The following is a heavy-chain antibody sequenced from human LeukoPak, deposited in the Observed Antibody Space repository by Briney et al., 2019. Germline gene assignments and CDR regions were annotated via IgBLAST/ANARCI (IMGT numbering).Heavy chain of an antibody. J-gene: IGHJ3*02. CDR3: ARGPYSYDSSGAFDI. D-gene: IGHD3-22*01. V-gene: IGHV4-59*11. CDR2: IHYSGST. Sequence: SETLSLTCTVSGGSISSHYWGWIRQPPGRRLEWIGYIHYSGSTNYNPSLKSRVTMSVDTSKNQFSLTLSSVTAADTAVYFCARGPYSYDSSGAFDIWGQGTMVTVSS. CDR1: GGSISSHY.